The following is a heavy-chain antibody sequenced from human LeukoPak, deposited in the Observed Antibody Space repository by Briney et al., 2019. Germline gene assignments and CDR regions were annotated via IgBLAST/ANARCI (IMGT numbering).Heavy chain of an antibody. Sequence: RSGGSLRLSCTASGFTFGNYAMSWVRQAPGKGLEWVGFIRSKAYGGTAEYAASVKGRFTISRDDSKSIAYLQMNSLKTEDTAVYYCTKGANSNYYFDCWGQGTLVTVSS. CDR1: GFTFGNYA. CDR3: TKGANSNYYFDC. CDR2: IRSKAYGGTA. V-gene: IGHV3-49*04. J-gene: IGHJ4*02. D-gene: IGHD1-7*01.